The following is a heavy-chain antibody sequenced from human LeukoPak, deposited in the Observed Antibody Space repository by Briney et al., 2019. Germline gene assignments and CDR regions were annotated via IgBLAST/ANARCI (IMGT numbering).Heavy chain of an antibody. D-gene: IGHD2-2*02. CDR3: ARGWGYCSGTSCYIDY. V-gene: IGHV3-30*04. J-gene: IGHJ4*02. CDR2: ISYDGSRK. CDR1: GFTFTSYA. Sequence: GGSLRLSCAASGFTFTSYAMYWVRQAPGEGLEWVAIISYDGSRKYYADSVKGRFTISRDNSQNKMFLQMNSPRSEDTAVYYCARGWGYCSGTSCYIDYWGQGTLVTVSS.